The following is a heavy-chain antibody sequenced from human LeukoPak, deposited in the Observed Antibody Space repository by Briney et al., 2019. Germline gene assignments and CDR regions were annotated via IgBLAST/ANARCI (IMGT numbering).Heavy chain of an antibody. J-gene: IGHJ4*02. D-gene: IGHD3-10*01. CDR1: GGSISSHSYY. V-gene: IGHV4-39*01. CDR3: ARGVSERASLLSFCYGSGSYEGQDY. CDR2: IFDSGST. Sequence: PSETLSLTCTVSGGSISSHSYYWGWIRQPPGKGLEWIGSIFDSGSTYYNPSLKSRVTISVDTSKHQFSLKLSSVTAADTAVYYCARGVSERASLLSFCYGSGSYEGQDYWGRGTLVTVSS.